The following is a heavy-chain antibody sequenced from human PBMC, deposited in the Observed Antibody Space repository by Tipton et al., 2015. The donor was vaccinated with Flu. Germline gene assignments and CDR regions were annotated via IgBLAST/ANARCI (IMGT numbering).Heavy chain of an antibody. J-gene: IGHJ4*02. V-gene: IGHV4-4*07. D-gene: IGHD3-16*01. CDR3: ARDGGRGSSPYYFDY. CDR1: GYSIASDYY. Sequence: TLSLTCSVSGYSIASDYYWNWIRQPAGKRLEWIGRINTSGSTNYNPSLKSRVTMSVDASKNQFSLKLSSVTAADTAVYYCARDGGRGSSPYYFDYWGQGTLVTVSS. CDR2: INTSGST.